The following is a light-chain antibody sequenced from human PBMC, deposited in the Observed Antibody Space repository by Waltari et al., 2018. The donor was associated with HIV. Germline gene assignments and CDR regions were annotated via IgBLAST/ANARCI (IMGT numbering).Light chain of an antibody. CDR1: SSDVGGYTY. V-gene: IGLV2-8*01. J-gene: IGLJ3*02. CDR2: EVT. CDR3: SSYTGYNDFL. Sequence: QSALTQPPSASGSPGQSVTISCTGTSSDVGGYTYVSWYQQHPGKAPKLMSFEVTKRPSGVPNRFSGSKSGNTASLTVSGLQADDEADYYCSSYTGYNDFLFGAGTKLTVL.